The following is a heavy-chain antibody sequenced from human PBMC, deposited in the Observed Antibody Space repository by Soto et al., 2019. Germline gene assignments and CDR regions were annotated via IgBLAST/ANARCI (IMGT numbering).Heavy chain of an antibody. CDR3: ARVIVVVTAIIWFDP. D-gene: IGHD2-21*02. Sequence: QVQLQESGPGLVKPSQTLSLTCTVSGGSISSGGYYWSWIRQHPGKGLEWIGYIYYSGSTYYNPSLKSRVTISVDTSKNQFSLKLSSVTAADTAVYYCARVIVVVTAIIWFDPWGQGTLVTVSS. CDR2: IYYSGST. CDR1: GGSISSGGYY. J-gene: IGHJ5*02. V-gene: IGHV4-31*03.